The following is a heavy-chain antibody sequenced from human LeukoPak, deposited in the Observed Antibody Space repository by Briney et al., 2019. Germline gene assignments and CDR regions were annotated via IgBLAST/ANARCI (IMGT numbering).Heavy chain of an antibody. D-gene: IGHD3-3*01. J-gene: IGHJ4*02. Sequence: GGSLRLSCAASGFTFSSYAMHWVRQAPGKGLEWVAVISYDGSNKYYADSVKGRFTISRDNSKNTLYLQMNSLRAEDTAVYYCARGVPYASWSGPHYSDYWGQGTLVTVSS. CDR2: ISYDGSNK. CDR1: GFTFSSYA. V-gene: IGHV3-30-3*01. CDR3: ARGVPYASWSGPHYSDY.